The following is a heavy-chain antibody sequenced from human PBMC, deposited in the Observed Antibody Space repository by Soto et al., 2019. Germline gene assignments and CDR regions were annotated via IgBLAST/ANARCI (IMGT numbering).Heavy chain of an antibody. CDR3: ARGHLAIFGVVNYYYYGMDV. V-gene: IGHV4-34*01. CDR1: GGSFSGYY. J-gene: IGHJ6*02. Sequence: PSETLSLTCAVYGGSFSGYYWSWIRQPPGKGLEWIGEINHSGSTNYNPSLKSRVTISVDTSKNQFSLKLSSVTAADTAVYCCARGHLAIFGVVNYYYYGMDVWGQGTTVTVS. CDR2: INHSGST. D-gene: IGHD3-3*01.